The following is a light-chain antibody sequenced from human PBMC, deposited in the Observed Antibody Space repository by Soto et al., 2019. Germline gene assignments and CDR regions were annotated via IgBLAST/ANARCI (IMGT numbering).Light chain of an antibody. J-gene: IGLJ1*01. Sequence: QSALTQPASVSGSPGQSITISCTGTSSDIGYYDYVSWYQHHSGKAPKLIIHEVNNRPSGVSNRFSGSKSVNTASLTISGLQAEDEAEYYCSSHSSSSAYYVFGTGTKLTVL. V-gene: IGLV2-14*01. CDR3: SSHSSSSAYYV. CDR2: EVN. CDR1: SSDIGYYDY.